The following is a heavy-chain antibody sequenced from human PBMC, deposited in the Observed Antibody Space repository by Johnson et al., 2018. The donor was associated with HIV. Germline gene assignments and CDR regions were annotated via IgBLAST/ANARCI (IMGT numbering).Heavy chain of an antibody. CDR1: GFTFSSYA. J-gene: IGHJ3*02. CDR2: ISYDGSNK. V-gene: IGHV3-30-3*01. Sequence: QVQLVESGGGVVQPGRSLRLSCAASGFTFSSYAMHWVRQAPGKGLEWVAVISYDGSNKYYADSVKGRFTISRDNSKNTLYLQMNSLRAEDTAVYYCAKGGSSNDAFDIWGQGTMVTVSS. CDR3: AKGGSSNDAFDI. D-gene: IGHD6-13*01.